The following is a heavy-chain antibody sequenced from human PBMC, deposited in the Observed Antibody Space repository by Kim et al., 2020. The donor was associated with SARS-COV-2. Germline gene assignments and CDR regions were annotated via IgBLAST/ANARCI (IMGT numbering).Heavy chain of an antibody. D-gene: IGHD3-10*01. CDR3: ARDSGKTAEGEKGFDS. Sequence: SETLSLTCTVSGGSISSFYWSWIRQSPGKGLEWIGYIYYNGNTKYNPSLESRVTISLDTSKNQFSLKLSSVTAADTAVYYCARDSGKTAEGEKGFDSWGQGTLVTVSS. CDR2: IYYNGNT. CDR1: GGSISSFY. J-gene: IGHJ4*02. V-gene: IGHV4-59*01.